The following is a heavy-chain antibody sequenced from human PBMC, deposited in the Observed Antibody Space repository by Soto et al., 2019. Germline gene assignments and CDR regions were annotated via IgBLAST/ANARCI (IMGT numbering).Heavy chain of an antibody. CDR2: ISGSGDTT. Sequence: VGSLRLSCAGSGFTFRNNAMSWVRQTPGKGLEWVSGISGSGDTTYNADSVKGRFTLSRDNSKSTLFLQMNNLRVDDTAVYYCARALSYGGLDYWGQGVLVTVSS. J-gene: IGHJ4*02. V-gene: IGHV3-23*01. CDR1: GFTFRNNA. CDR3: ARALSYGGLDY. D-gene: IGHD3-10*01.